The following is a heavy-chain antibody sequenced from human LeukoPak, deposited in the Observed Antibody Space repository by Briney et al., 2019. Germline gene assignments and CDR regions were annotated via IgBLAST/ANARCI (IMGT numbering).Heavy chain of an antibody. CDR1: GGSISSYY. CDR2: IYYSAST. J-gene: IGHJ4*02. CDR3: ARSGPYYYDSSGYLLD. V-gene: IGHV4-59*01. Sequence: SETLSLTCTVSGGSISSYYWSWTRQPPGKGLEWSGYIYYSASTNYNPSLKSRVTISVDTSKNQFSLKLSSVTAADTAVYYCARSGPYYYDSSGYLLDWGQGTLVTVSS. D-gene: IGHD3-22*01.